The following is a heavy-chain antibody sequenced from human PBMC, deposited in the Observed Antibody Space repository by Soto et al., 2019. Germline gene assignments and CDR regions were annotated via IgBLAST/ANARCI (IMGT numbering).Heavy chain of an antibody. Sequence: GGSLRLSCAASGFTFSSYAMSWVRQAPGKGLERVSGISGSGDSTYYADSVKGRFTISRDNSKNTLYLQMNSLRAEDTAVYYCAKGVPGIAVAGTGYFQHWGQGT. D-gene: IGHD6-19*01. J-gene: IGHJ1*01. CDR2: ISGSGDST. V-gene: IGHV3-23*01. CDR3: AKGVPGIAVAGTGYFQH. CDR1: GFTFSSYA.